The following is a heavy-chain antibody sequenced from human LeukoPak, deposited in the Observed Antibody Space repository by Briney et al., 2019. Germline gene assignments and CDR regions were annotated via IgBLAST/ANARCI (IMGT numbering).Heavy chain of an antibody. Sequence: SVKVSCKASGGTFSSYAISWVRQAPRQGLEWMGGIIPIFGTANYAQKFQGRVTITADESTSTAYMELSSLRSEDTAVYYCARDGDYCSGGSCYLYYYYYMDVWGKGTTVTVSS. D-gene: IGHD2-15*01. CDR1: GGTFSSYA. CDR2: IIPIFGTA. V-gene: IGHV1-69*13. J-gene: IGHJ6*03. CDR3: ARDGDYCSGGSCYLYYYYYMDV.